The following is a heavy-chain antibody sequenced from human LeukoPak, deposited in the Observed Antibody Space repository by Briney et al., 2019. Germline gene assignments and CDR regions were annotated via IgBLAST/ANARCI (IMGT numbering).Heavy chain of an antibody. D-gene: IGHD5-12*01. Sequence: GGSLRLSCAAPGFTFSSYAMSWVRQAPGKGLEWVSAISGSGGSTYYADSVKGRFTISRDNSKNTLYLQMNSLRAEDTAVYCCAKSRGYSGYDYDYFDYWGQGTLVTVSS. CDR3: AKSRGYSGYDYDYFDY. CDR1: GFTFSSYA. CDR2: ISGSGGST. V-gene: IGHV3-23*01. J-gene: IGHJ4*02.